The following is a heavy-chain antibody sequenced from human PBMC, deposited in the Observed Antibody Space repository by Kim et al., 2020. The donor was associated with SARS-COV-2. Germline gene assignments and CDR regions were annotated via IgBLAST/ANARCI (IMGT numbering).Heavy chain of an antibody. V-gene: IGHV3-23*01. Sequence: GGSLRRSCAASGFTFSSYAMSWVRQAPGKGLEWVSAISGSGGSTYYADSVTGRFTISRDNSKNTLYLQMNSLRAEDTAVYYCAKAAALSVWYFELWGRGTLVTVSS. J-gene: IGHJ2*01. D-gene: IGHD6-13*01. CDR1: GFTFSSYA. CDR2: ISGSGGST. CDR3: AKAAALSVWYFEL.